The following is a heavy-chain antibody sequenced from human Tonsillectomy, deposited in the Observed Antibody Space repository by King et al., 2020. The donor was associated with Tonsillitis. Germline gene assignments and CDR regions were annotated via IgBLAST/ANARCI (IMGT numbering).Heavy chain of an antibody. D-gene: IGHD3-3*01. Sequence: VQLVESGGGLVQPGGSLRLSCAASGFTFSSYAMSWVRQAPGKGLEWVSAISGSGGSTYYADSVKGRFTMSRDNSRNTLYLQMNSLRAEDTAGYYCAKSPPLSYDFWSGYYGMDVWGQGTTVTVSS. CDR1: GFTFSSYA. V-gene: IGHV3-23*04. CDR3: AKSPPLSYDFWSGYYGMDV. J-gene: IGHJ6*02. CDR2: ISGSGGST.